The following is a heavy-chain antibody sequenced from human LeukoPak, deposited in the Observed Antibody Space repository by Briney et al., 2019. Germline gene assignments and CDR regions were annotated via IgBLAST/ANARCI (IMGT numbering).Heavy chain of an antibody. J-gene: IGHJ4*02. V-gene: IGHV4-4*08. D-gene: IGHD3-22*01. Sequence: SETLSLTCTVSAGSISRYYWSWIRQPPGKGLEWIGNIYPSGSTNYNPSLKSRLTMSADTSKNQFSLKLSSVTPADTAVYYCAREVFDSSGYYPGGKFDYWGQGTLVTVSS. CDR1: AGSISRYY. CDR2: IYPSGST. CDR3: AREVFDSSGYYPGGKFDY.